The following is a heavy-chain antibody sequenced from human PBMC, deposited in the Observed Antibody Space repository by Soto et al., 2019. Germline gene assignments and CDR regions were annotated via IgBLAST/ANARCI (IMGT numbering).Heavy chain of an antibody. D-gene: IGHD6-13*01. CDR3: AKVGSIAAAGTWFDP. J-gene: IGHJ5*02. V-gene: IGHV4-59*01. Sequence: SETLSLTCAVSAGSISGSFCSWIRQSPGRELELIGYIYYSGITYYNPSLKSRITISIDTSRNQFSLKMSSVTDADTAVYYCAKVGSIAAAGTWFDPWGQGTPVTVSS. CDR1: AGSISGSF. CDR2: IYYSGIT.